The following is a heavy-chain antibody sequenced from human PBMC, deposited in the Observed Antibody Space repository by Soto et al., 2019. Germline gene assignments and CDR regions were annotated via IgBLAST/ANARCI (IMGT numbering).Heavy chain of an antibody. V-gene: IGHV4-34*01. D-gene: IGHD5-18*01. Sequence: SATLSLTCAFHCRSFSGYYWSWICQPSRTGLEWIGEINHRGSTNYNPSLKSRVTISIDTSKNQFSQKLSSVTAADTAVYYCASLTAMVNYYYYGMDVWGQGTTVT. CDR1: CRSFSGYY. J-gene: IGHJ6*02. CDR2: INHRGST. CDR3: ASLTAMVNYYYYGMDV.